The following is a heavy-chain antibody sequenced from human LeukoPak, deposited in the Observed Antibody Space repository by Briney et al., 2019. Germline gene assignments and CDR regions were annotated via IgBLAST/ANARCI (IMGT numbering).Heavy chain of an antibody. V-gene: IGHV4-59*01. D-gene: IGHD6-13*01. CDR3: ARQPQLQDNWFDP. J-gene: IGHJ5*02. CDR2: IYYSGST. Sequence: SETLSLTCTVSGGSISSYYWSWIRQPPGKGLEWIGYIYYSGSTNYNPSLKSRVTISVDTSKNQFSLKLSSVTAADTAVYYCARQPQLQDNWFDPWGQGTLVTVSS. CDR1: GGSISSYY.